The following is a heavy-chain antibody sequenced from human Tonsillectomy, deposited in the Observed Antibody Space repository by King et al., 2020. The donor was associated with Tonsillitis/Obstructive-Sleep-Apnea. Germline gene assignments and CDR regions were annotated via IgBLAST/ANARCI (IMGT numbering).Heavy chain of an antibody. CDR2: ISGGGDRT. D-gene: IGHD3-22*01. CDR1: GFRFHSHA. CDR3: VKGSGYYGYYYYYMDV. J-gene: IGHJ6*03. V-gene: IGHV3-23*04. Sequence: VQLVESGGGLVQPGGSLRLSCAASGFRFHSHAMSWVRQAPGKGPEWVSGISGGGDRTYYADSVKGRFTISKDNSKNTMWLQMNSLRAEDTAVYYCVKGSGYYGYYYYYMDVWGKGTTVTVSS.